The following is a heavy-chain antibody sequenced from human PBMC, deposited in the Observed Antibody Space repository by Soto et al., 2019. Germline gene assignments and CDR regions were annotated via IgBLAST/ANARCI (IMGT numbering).Heavy chain of an antibody. V-gene: IGHV4-59*01. CDR2: IYFSGST. J-gene: IGHJ5*02. D-gene: IGHD1-26*01. CDR3: ASHYRRRGWELLPTCFDP. CDR1: GGSISSYY. Sequence: SETLSLTCTVSGGSISSYYWSWIRQPPGKGLEWIGYIYFSGSTNYNPSFKSRVTISVDTSKNHFSLKLSFVTAADTALYYCASHYRRRGWELLPTCFDPWGQGTLVTVSS.